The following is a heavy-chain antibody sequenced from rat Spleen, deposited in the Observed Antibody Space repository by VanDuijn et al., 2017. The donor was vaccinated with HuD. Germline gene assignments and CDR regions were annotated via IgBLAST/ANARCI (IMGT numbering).Heavy chain of an antibody. Sequence: QVQLKESGPGLVKPSLTLSLTCTVPGFSLSNYGVFWVRQPPGKGLEWMGVIWGNGNANYNSVLKSRLSISRDTSKSQVFLKMNNLQTEDTAMYFCARSDYASPYYFDYWGQGVMVTVSS. CDR1: GFSLSNYG. V-gene: IGHV2S61*01. CDR2: IWGNGNA. J-gene: IGHJ2*01. D-gene: IGHD1-12*01. CDR3: ARSDYASPYYFDY.